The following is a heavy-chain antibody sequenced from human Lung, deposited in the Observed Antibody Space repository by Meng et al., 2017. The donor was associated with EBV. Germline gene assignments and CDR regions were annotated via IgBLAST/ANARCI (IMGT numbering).Heavy chain of an antibody. CDR2: TYYRSKWYN. V-gene: IGHV6-1*01. CDR3: ARGATSVFDL. Sequence: HVEVQLSGPVLVKPSQTLSPVCVSSGDSVSSSSAAWTWIRQSPSRGLEWLGRTYYRSKWYNDYAVFVKSRITINPATSKNQFSLQLNSVTPEDTAVYYCARGATSVFDLWGRGTPVTVSS. CDR1: GDSVSSSSAA. J-gene: IGHJ2*01.